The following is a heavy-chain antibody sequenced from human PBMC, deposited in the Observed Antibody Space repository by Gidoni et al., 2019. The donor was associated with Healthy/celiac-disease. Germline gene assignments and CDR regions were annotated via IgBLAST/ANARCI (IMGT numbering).Heavy chain of an antibody. CDR3: ARQKNIEAAGPRFEP. CDR2: IIPIWGKA. D-gene: IGHD6-13*01. V-gene: IGHV1-69*01. J-gene: IGHJ5*02. CDR1: GGTFSSYA. Sequence: QVQLVQSGAEVKKPGSSVKVSCKASGGTFSSYAISWWRQAPGQGLEWMGGIIPIWGKANYEQKFQGRVTMTADESKSTDYMELSSLRSEDTAVYYGARQKNIEAAGPRFEPWGQGTLVTVSA.